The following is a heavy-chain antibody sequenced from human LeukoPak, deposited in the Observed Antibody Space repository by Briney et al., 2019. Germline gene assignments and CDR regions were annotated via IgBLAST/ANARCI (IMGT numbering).Heavy chain of an antibody. Sequence: SETLSLTCNVSGASISGHYLTWIRQPPGKGLEWIGYISYIGSTNYNPSLKSRVTISVDTSKNQFSLKLRSVTAADTAVYYCARDQISINALDMWGQGTMVTVSS. CDR3: ARDQISINALDM. CDR2: ISYIGST. CDR1: GASISGHY. J-gene: IGHJ3*02. D-gene: IGHD1-14*01. V-gene: IGHV4-59*11.